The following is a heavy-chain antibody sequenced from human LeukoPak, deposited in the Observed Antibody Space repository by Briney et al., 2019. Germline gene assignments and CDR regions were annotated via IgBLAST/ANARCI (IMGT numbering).Heavy chain of an antibody. V-gene: IGHV3-74*01. CDR1: GFTFRAYW. CDR2: VDSDGTGT. J-gene: IGHJ3*01. D-gene: IGHD2-15*01. Sequence: GGSLRLSCAASGFTFRAYWMHWVRQAPGKGLEWVSRVDSDGTGTIYADAVQGRFTISRDNVKNSVTLQIDSLRVGDTAVYYCARGGVDHGYDVWGQGTMVIVSS. CDR3: ARGGVDHGYDV.